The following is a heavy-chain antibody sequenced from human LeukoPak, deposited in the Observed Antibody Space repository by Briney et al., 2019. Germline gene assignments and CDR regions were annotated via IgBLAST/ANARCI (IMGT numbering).Heavy chain of an antibody. J-gene: IGHJ4*02. V-gene: IGHV3-23*01. CDR1: GFTFSGYA. CDR2: ISGSGGDT. Sequence: GGSLRLSCATSGFTFSGYAMSWVRQAPGKGLEWVSVISGSGGDTYYADSVKGRFTISRDTSKNTLYLQMNSLRLEDTALYFCAKGSLSGGTCYFDYWGQGTLVTVS. D-gene: IGHD2-15*01. CDR3: AKGSLSGGTCYFDY.